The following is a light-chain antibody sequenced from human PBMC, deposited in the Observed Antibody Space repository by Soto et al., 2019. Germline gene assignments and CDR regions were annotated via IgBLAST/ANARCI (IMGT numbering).Light chain of an antibody. CDR3: CSSAGSSLYV. CDR2: EGT. Sequence: HSVLTQLAYVSGSPVQSIAISYTGTSSDVGTYDLVSWYQQHPGKAPKLMIYEGTKRPSGVSNRFSGSKSANTASLTISGLQPEDEADYYCCSSAGSSLYVFGSGTKVTVL. J-gene: IGLJ1*01. CDR1: SSDVGTYDL. V-gene: IGLV2-23*01.